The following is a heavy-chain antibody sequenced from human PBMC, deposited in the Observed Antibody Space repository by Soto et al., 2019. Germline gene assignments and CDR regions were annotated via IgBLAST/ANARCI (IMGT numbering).Heavy chain of an antibody. J-gene: IGHJ4*02. Sequence: QVQLVQSGAEVKKPGSSVKVSCKASGGTFSSYAISWVRQAPGQGLEWMGGIIPIIGTANYAQKFQGRVTITANKSTSTAYMALSSLRSEDTAVYYWARGGNVTTGTTFYFDYWGQGTLVTVSS. D-gene: IGHD1-1*01. CDR2: IIPIIGTA. V-gene: IGHV1-69*06. CDR3: ARGGNVTTGTTFYFDY. CDR1: GGTFSSYA.